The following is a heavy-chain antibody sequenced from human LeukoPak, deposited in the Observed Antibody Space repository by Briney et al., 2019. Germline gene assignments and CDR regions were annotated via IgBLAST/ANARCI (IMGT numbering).Heavy chain of an antibody. CDR1: GFTFSRYS. D-gene: IGHD1-26*01. CDR2: ISSSSSYI. V-gene: IGHV3-21*01. Sequence: GGSLRLSCAASGFTFSRYSMNWVRQAPGKGVEWVSYISSSSSYIYYADSVKGRFTISRDNAKNSLYLQMNRLRAEDTAVYFCACRRWETSAVDYWGQGTLVTVSS. J-gene: IGHJ4*02. CDR3: ACRRWETSAVDY.